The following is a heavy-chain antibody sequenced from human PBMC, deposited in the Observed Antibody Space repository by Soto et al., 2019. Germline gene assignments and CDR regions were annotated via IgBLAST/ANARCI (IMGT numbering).Heavy chain of an antibody. Sequence: PGGSLRLSCAASGFTFSSYGMHWVRQAPGKGLEWVAVIWYDGSNKYYADSVKGRFTISRDNSKNTLYLQMNSLRAEDTAVYYCARFRAPGWGSYRNWFDPWGQGTLVTVSS. J-gene: IGHJ5*02. CDR2: IWYDGSNK. CDR3: ARFRAPGWGSYRNWFDP. CDR1: GFTFSSYG. D-gene: IGHD3-16*02. V-gene: IGHV3-33*08.